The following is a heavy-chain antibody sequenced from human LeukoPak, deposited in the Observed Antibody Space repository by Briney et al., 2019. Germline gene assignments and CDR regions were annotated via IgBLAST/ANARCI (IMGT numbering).Heavy chain of an antibody. CDR2: IRSKANSYAT. CDR3: TRNYGDYWDDAFDI. V-gene: IGHV3-73*01. CDR1: GFTFSGSA. Sequence: GGPLRLSCAASGFTFSGSAMHWVRQASGKGLEWVGRIRSKANSYATAYAASVKGRFTISRDDSKNTAYLQMNSLKTEDTAVYYCTRNYGDYWDDAFDIWGQGTMVTVSS. D-gene: IGHD4-17*01. J-gene: IGHJ3*02.